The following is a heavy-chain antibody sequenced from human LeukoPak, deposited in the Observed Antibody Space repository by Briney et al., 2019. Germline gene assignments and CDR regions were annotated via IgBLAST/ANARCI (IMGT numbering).Heavy chain of an antibody. V-gene: IGHV4-4*07. CDR2: IYTSGST. CDR1: GGSISSYY. D-gene: IGHD5-12*01. Sequence: SETLSLTCTVSGGSISSYYWSWIRQPAGKGLEWIGRIYTSGSTNYNPSLKSRVTMSVDTSKNQFSLKLSSVTTADTAVYYCARGLRNAEYFQHWGQGTLVTVSS. CDR3: ARGLRNAEYFQH. J-gene: IGHJ1*01.